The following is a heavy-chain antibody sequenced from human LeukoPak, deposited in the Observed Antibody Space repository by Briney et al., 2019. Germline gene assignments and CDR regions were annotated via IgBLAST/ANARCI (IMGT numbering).Heavy chain of an antibody. CDR1: GYTFTNYA. Sequence: ASVKVSCKASGYTFTNYAMNWVRQAPGQGLEGMGWINTNTGNPTYAQGFTGRFVFSLDTSVSTAYLQISSLKAEDTAVYYCARDTDYYDSSGYSGFVFDYWGQGTLSPSPQ. V-gene: IGHV7-4-1*02. D-gene: IGHD3-22*01. CDR3: ARDTDYYDSSGYSGFVFDY. J-gene: IGHJ4*02. CDR2: INTNTGNP.